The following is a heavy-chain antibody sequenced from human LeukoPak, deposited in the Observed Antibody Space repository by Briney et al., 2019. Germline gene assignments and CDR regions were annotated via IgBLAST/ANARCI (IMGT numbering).Heavy chain of an antibody. V-gene: IGHV3-30*03. D-gene: IGHD3-10*01. J-gene: IGHJ6*04. CDR1: GFTFSSYG. Sequence: GGSLRLSCAASGFTFSSYGMHWVRQAPGKGLEWVAVISYDGSNKYYADSVKGRFNLSRDNSKNTVYLQMNSLTFEDTAVYYCARSARGVIFDVWGKGTTVTVSS. CDR2: ISYDGSNK. CDR3: ARSARGVIFDV.